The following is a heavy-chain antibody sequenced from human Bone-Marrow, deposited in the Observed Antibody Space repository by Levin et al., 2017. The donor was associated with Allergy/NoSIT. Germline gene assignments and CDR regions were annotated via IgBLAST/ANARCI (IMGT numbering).Heavy chain of an antibody. V-gene: IGHV5-51*01. J-gene: IGHJ4*02. CDR2: IYPGDSDA. D-gene: IGHD6-13*01. Sequence: KAGGSLRLSCQGSGYSFYTYWIGWMRQMPGKGLEWMGIIYPGDSDAYYNPSFKGRVSMSADSSISTAYLQWNSLTASDTAIYFCARVTSSSWDPFDYWGQGTLVIVSS. CDR1: GYSFYTYW. CDR3: ARVTSSSWDPFDY.